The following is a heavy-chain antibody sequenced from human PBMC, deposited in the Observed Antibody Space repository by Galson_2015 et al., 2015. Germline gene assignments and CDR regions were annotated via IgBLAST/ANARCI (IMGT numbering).Heavy chain of an antibody. Sequence: SLRLSCAASGFTFSSYAMNWVRQPPGKGLEWVSGISGSGGNTYYADSVKGRFTISRDNSKNTLYLQMNRLRAEDTAVYYCAKDGAIGYGTRRVWYFDLWGRGTLVTVSS. J-gene: IGHJ2*01. CDR2: ISGSGGNT. CDR3: AKDGAIGYGTRRVWYFDL. V-gene: IGHV3-23*01. D-gene: IGHD1-1*01. CDR1: GFTFSSYA.